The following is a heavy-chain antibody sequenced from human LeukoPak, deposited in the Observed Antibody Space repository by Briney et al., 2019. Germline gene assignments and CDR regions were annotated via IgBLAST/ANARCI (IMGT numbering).Heavy chain of an antibody. CDR3: ARETSSYSSSWYGSGYFDY. D-gene: IGHD6-13*01. Sequence: GGSLRPSCAASGFTFSSYAMHWVRQAPGKGLEWVAVISYDGSNKYYADSVKGRFTISRDNSKNTLYLQMNSLRAEDTAVYYCARETSSYSSSWYGSGYFDYWGQGTLVTVSS. CDR1: GFTFSSYA. V-gene: IGHV3-30*04. J-gene: IGHJ4*02. CDR2: ISYDGSNK.